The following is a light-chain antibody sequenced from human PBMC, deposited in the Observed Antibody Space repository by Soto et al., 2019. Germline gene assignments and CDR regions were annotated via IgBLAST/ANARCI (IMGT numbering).Light chain of an antibody. CDR3: QQFDSVPCT. CDR2: DAS. V-gene: IGKV1-33*01. CDR1: QDIKNY. Sequence: QMTQAPSSLSAAVGDRVTITRQASQDIKNYLIWYQQKPGKAPKLLIYDASSLGTGVSSRFSGSGSGTYFTLTISSLQPEDIATYYCQQFDSVPCTFGQGTKLEIK. J-gene: IGKJ2*02.